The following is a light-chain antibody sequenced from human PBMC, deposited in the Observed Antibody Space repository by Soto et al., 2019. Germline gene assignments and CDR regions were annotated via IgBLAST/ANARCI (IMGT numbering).Light chain of an antibody. J-gene: IGLJ2*01. CDR1: SSDVGAYNY. Sequence: QSALTQPASVSGSPGQSITISCTGTSSDVGAYNYVSWYQQHPGKAPKLMIFEVSDRPSGVSNRFSGSKSGNTASLTISGLQAEDEADYYRSSYTSSNPLVFGGGTKLTVL. CDR3: SSYTSSNPLV. CDR2: EVS. V-gene: IGLV2-14*01.